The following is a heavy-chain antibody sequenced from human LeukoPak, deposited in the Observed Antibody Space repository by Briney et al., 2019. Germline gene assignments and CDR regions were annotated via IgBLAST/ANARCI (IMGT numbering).Heavy chain of an antibody. Sequence: GGSLRLSCAASGFTFSSYWMHWVRQAPGKGLVWVSRINSDGSTTSYAASVKGRFTISGDHVKNTLYLQMNSLRAEDTAVYYCARVGASVGALDYWGQGTLVTVSS. CDR1: GFTFSSYW. J-gene: IGHJ4*02. D-gene: IGHD1-26*01. CDR3: ARVGASVGALDY. V-gene: IGHV3-74*01. CDR2: INSDGSTT.